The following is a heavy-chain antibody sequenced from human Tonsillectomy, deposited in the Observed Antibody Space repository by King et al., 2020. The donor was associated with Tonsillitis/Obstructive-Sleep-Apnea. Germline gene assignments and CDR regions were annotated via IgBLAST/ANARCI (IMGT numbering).Heavy chain of an antibody. CDR3: ARAKNYDFCSSYYTPYNMDA. D-gene: IGHD3-3*01. CDR2: ILTSGST. J-gene: IGHJ6*04. V-gene: IGHV4-4*07. CDR1: GGSISGYY. Sequence: QLQESGPGLVKPSETLSLTCTVSGGSISGYYWSWIRQPAGKGLEWIGHILTSGSTNYNPSLKNRLTMSVDTSKNQFSLKLSSVTAADTAVYYCARAKNYDFCSSYYTPYNMDACGAGATVTVSP.